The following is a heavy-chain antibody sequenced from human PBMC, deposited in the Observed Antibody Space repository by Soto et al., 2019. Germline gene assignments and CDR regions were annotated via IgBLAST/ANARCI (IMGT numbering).Heavy chain of an antibody. V-gene: IGHV3-15*01. CDR1: GFTFSNAW. CDR2: IKSKTDGGTT. CDR3: TTDSRVGANFDY. Sequence: PGGSLRLSCAASGFTFSNAWMSWVRQAPGKGLEWVGRIKSKTDGGTTDYAAPVKGRFTISRDDSKNTLYLQMNSLKTEDTAVYYCTTDSRVGANFDYWGQGTLVTVSS. J-gene: IGHJ4*02. D-gene: IGHD1-26*01.